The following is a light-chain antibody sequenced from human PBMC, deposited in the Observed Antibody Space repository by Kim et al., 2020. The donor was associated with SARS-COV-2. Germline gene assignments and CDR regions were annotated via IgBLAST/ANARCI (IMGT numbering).Light chain of an antibody. Sequence: SLSPGERAPHSCRASQSVSSYLAWYQQKPGQAPRLLIYDPSTRATGIPARFSGSGSGTDFTLTISSLEPEDFAVYSCQQRSNWPYTFGQGTKLEI. J-gene: IGKJ2*01. CDR3: QQRSNWPYT. CDR1: QSVSSY. V-gene: IGKV3-11*01. CDR2: DPS.